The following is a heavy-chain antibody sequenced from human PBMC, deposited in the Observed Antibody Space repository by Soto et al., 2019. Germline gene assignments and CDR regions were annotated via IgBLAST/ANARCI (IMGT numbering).Heavy chain of an antibody. CDR3: ARPGCGGGTCYSS. CDR2: INADGSGT. CDR1: GFSFTNSW. D-gene: IGHD2-15*01. J-gene: IGHJ4*02. V-gene: IGHV3-7*03. Sequence: EVQVMVESGGGLVQPGGSLRLSCVASGFSFTNSWMSWVRQIPGKGLEWVATINADGSGTHSVDSAEGRLSVSRDNSKASLYLQMNRLRPEDTAVYYCARPGCGGGTCYSSWGQGTQVTVSS.